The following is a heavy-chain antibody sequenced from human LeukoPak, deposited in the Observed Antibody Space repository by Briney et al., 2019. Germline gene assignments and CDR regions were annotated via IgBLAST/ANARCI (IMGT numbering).Heavy chain of an antibody. D-gene: IGHD6-19*01. Sequence: PGGSLRLSCAASGFTFSSYWMSWVRQAPGKGLEWVANIKQDGSEKYYVDSVKGRFTISRDNAKNSLYLQMNSLRAEDTAVYYCALDVGGLTNWFDPWGQGTLVTVSS. V-gene: IGHV3-7*01. CDR1: GFTFSSYW. CDR2: IKQDGSEK. J-gene: IGHJ5*02. CDR3: ALDVGGLTNWFDP.